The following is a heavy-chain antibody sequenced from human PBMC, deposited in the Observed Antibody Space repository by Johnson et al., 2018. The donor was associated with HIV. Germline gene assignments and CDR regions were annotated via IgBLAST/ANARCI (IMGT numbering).Heavy chain of an antibody. CDR3: TTDWEYYYGSGKLDAFDM. V-gene: IGHV3-15*01. J-gene: IGHJ3*02. D-gene: IGHD3-10*01. Sequence: VQLVESGGGLVQPGDSLRLSCTASGFRFSNAWMGWVRQAPGKGLEWLGRIKSKTGGGTTSYAAPVKGRFTLSRDDSKDTVYLHMNSLKVDDTAVYYCTTDWEYYYGSGKLDAFDMWGQGTMVTVSS. CDR1: GFRFSNAW. CDR2: IKSKTGGGTT.